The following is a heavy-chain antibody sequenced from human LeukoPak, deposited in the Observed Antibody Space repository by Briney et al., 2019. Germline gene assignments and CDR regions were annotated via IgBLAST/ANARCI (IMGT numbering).Heavy chain of an antibody. D-gene: IGHD1-1*01. CDR2: IIPIFGTA. Sequence: SVKVSCKASGGTFISYAISWVRQAPGQGLEWMGGIIPIFGTANYAQKFQGRVTITADESTSTAYMELSSLRSEDTAVYYCARHYLESDGFDYWGQGTLVTVSS. CDR3: ARHYLESDGFDY. V-gene: IGHV1-69*01. CDR1: GGTFISYA. J-gene: IGHJ4*02.